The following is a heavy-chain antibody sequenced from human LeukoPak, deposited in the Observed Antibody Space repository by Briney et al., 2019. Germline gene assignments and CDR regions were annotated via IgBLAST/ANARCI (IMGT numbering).Heavy chain of an antibody. Sequence: QAGGSLRLSCAASGFTFSSYGMHWVRQAPGKGLEWVAVIWYDGSNKYYADSVKGRFTISRDNSKNTLYLQMNSLRAEDTAVYYCARDPGDCSSTSCYTGGWFDPWGQGTLVTVSS. CDR3: ARDPGDCSSTSCYTGGWFDP. D-gene: IGHD2-2*02. V-gene: IGHV3-33*01. CDR1: GFTFSSYG. J-gene: IGHJ5*02. CDR2: IWYDGSNK.